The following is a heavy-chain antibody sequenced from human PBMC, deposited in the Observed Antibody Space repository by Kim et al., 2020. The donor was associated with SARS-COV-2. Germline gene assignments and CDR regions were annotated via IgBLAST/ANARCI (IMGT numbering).Heavy chain of an antibody. D-gene: IGHD2-21*02. Sequence: YSPSFQGQVTISAYNSISTAYLHWRSLKASDTAMYYCARYGGNSVGWFDPWGQGTLVTVSS. CDR3: ARYGGNSVGWFDP. V-gene: IGHV5-51*01. J-gene: IGHJ5*02.